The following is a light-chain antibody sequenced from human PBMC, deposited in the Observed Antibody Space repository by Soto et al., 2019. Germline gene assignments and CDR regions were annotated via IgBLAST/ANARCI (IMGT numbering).Light chain of an antibody. CDR3: AAWDDSLSAVV. Sequence: QSVLTQPPSASGTPAQRVTISRSENNSNIGSNYVYWYQQLPGTAPKLLIYRNNQRPSGVPDRFPGSKSGTSASLAISGLRSEDEADYYCAAWDDSLSAVVFGGGTKVTVL. CDR1: NSNIGSNY. V-gene: IGLV1-47*01. J-gene: IGLJ2*01. CDR2: RNN.